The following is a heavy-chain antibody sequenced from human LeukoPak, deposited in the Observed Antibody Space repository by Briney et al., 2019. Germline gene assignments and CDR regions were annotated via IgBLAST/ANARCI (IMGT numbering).Heavy chain of an antibody. J-gene: IGHJ3*02. CDR1: GFTFSSYA. D-gene: IGHD1-26*01. CDR3: ARVPVGASRAFDI. CDR2: ISGSGGST. V-gene: IGHV3-23*01. Sequence: GGSLRLSCAASGFTFSSYAMSWVRQAPGKGLEWVSAISGSGGSTYYADSVKGRFTISRDNSKNTLYLQMTSLRADDTAVYYCARVPVGASRAFDIWGQGTMVTVSS.